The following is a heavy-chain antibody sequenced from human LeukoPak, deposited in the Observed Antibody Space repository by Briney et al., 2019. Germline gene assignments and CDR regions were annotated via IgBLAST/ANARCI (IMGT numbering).Heavy chain of an antibody. D-gene: IGHD3-3*01. CDR2: IIPILGIA. V-gene: IGHV1-69*04. J-gene: IGHJ4*02. CDR3: AKDRGGRFLEWLYDY. Sequence: SVKVSCKASGGTFSSYAISWVRQAPGQGLEWMGRIIPILGIANYAQKFQGRVTITADKSTSTAYMELSSLRAEDTAVYYCAKDRGGRFLEWLYDYWGQGTLVTVSS. CDR1: GGTFSSYA.